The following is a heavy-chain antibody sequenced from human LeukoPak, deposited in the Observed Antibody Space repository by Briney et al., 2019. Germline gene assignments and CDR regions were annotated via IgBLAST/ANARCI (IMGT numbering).Heavy chain of an antibody. CDR2: TSPNSGDT. CDR1: GYTFTNLG. D-gene: IGHD1-1*01. J-gene: IGHJ4*02. V-gene: IGHV1-8*01. CDR3: ASNPPNTGDFYY. Sequence: ASVKVSCKTSGYTFTNLGINWLRQAPGQGLEWMGWTSPNSGDTGYAQKFQGRVSMTRDTSISTAYMELSSLRSEDTAVYYCASNPPNTGDFYYWGLGSLVTVSS.